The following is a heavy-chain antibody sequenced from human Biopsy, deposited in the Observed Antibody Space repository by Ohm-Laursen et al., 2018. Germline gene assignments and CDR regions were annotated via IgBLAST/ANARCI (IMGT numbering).Heavy chain of an antibody. V-gene: IGHV4-59*11. CDR2: ISYTGYT. CDR1: GGSFTGHY. D-gene: IGHD2-2*01. CDR3: ARDFCDTTSCYPQN. Sequence: SDTLSLTCPVSGGSFTGHYWSWIRQPPGKGLEWIGHISYTGYTSYNASLKSRVTISVDTSRNHFSLRLSSLTAADTAVYYCARDFCDTTSCYPQNWGQGTLVTVSS. J-gene: IGHJ4*02.